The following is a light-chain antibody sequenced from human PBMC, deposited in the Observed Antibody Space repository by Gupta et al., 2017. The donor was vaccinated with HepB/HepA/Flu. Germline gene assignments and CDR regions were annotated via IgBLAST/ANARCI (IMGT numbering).Light chain of an antibody. CDR3: REGKPWPRT. J-gene: IGKJ1*01. Sequence: EVVITQSPLSLPVNFGQPASISCRSSQSLVHSNGNTYLTWFQQMPGQSPRRLIYKGSNRYSGVPDRFSGSASGTDFTLKISMVDAEDVGLYYFREGKPWPRTFGQGTKLEIK. V-gene: IGKV2-30*02. CDR1: QSLVHSNGNTY. CDR2: KGS.